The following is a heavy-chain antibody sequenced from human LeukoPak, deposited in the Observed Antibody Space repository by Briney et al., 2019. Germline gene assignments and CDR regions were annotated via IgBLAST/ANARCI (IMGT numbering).Heavy chain of an antibody. CDR1: GFTFSRYT. V-gene: IGHV3-30-3*01. CDR3: ARVGEMTTVITSAFDI. J-gene: IGHJ3*02. CDR2: ISYDGNNK. Sequence: GGSLRLSCAASGFTFSRYTIHWVRQAPGKGLEWVAVISYDGNNKFYADSVKGRFTISRDNSKNTLYLQMNSLRAEDTAVYYCARVGEMTTVITSAFDIWGQGTMVTVSS. D-gene: IGHD4-17*01.